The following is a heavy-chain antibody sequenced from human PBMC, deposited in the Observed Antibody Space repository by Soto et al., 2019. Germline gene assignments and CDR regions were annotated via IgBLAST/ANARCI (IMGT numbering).Heavy chain of an antibody. J-gene: IGHJ6*02. Sequence: ASVKVSCKASGYTFTSYYMHWVRQAPGQGLEWMGIINPSGGSTSYAQKFQGRVTMTRDTSTSTVYMELSSLRSEDTAVYYCARDGDTAMVRVGYYYYGMDVWGQGTTVTVSS. CDR3: ARDGDTAMVRVGYYYYGMDV. CDR1: GYTFTSYY. D-gene: IGHD5-18*01. V-gene: IGHV1-46*01. CDR2: INPSGGST.